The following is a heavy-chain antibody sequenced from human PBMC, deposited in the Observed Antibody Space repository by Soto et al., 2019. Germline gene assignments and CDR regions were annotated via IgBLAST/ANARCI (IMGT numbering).Heavy chain of an antibody. J-gene: IGHJ3*02. CDR2: ISGSGGST. V-gene: IGHV3-23*01. Sequence: GGSLRLSCAASGFTFSSYAMSWVRQAPGKGLEWVSAISGSGGSTYYADSVKGRFTISRDNSKNTLYLQMNSLRAEDTAVYYCAKDGRRSSSWYGAFDIWGQGTMVTVSS. CDR3: AKDGRRSSSWYGAFDI. D-gene: IGHD6-13*01. CDR1: GFTFSSYA.